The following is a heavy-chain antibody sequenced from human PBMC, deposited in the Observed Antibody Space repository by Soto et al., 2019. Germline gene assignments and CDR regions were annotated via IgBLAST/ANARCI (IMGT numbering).Heavy chain of an antibody. D-gene: IGHD1-26*01. CDR3: AGGGELATPTGDY. Sequence: QVQLVQSGAEVKKPGSSVKVSCKASGGTFSSYTISWVRQAPGQGLEWMGRIIPILGIANYAQKFQGRVTITADKSTITAYMELSSLRSEDTAVYYCAGGGELATPTGDYWGQGTLVTVSS. V-gene: IGHV1-69*02. CDR1: GGTFSSYT. CDR2: IIPILGIA. J-gene: IGHJ4*02.